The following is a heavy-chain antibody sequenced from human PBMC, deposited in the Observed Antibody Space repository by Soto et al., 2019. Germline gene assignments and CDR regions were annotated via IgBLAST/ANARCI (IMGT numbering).Heavy chain of an antibody. V-gene: IGHV3-30*18. D-gene: IGHD3-9*01. CDR2: ISYDGSNK. CDR3: AKDRGTYDILTGHSVPHWFDP. Sequence: QVQLVESGGGVVQPGRSLRLSCAASGFTFSSYGMHWVRQAPGKGLEWVAVISYDGSNKYYADSVKGRFTISRDNSKNTLYLQMNSLRAEDTAVYYCAKDRGTYDILTGHSVPHWFDPWGQGTLVTVSS. CDR1: GFTFSSYG. J-gene: IGHJ5*02.